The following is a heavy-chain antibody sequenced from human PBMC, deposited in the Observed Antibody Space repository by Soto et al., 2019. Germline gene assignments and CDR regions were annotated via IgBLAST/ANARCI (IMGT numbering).Heavy chain of an antibody. J-gene: IGHJ4*02. CDR2: FDPEDGET. Sequence: GASVKVSCKVSGYTLTELSMHWVRQAPGKGLEWMGGFDPEDGETIYAQKLQGRVTMTEDTSTDTAYMELSSLRSEDTAVYYCATSVLVPAATYYFDYWGQGTLVTVSS. CDR1: GYTLTELS. D-gene: IGHD2-2*01. CDR3: ATSVLVPAATYYFDY. V-gene: IGHV1-24*01.